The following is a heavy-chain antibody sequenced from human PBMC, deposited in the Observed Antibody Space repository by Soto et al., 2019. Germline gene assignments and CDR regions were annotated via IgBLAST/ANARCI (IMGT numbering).Heavy chain of an antibody. CDR2: IYSGGST. V-gene: IGHV3-66*01. D-gene: IGHD2-15*01. CDR3: ARDTPGSTGYYYYYMDV. Sequence: GESLKISCAASGFTVSSNYMSWVRQAPGKGLEWVSVIYSGGSTYYADSVKGRFTISRDNSKNTLYLQMNSLRAEDTAVYYCARDTPGSTGYYYYYMDVWGKGTTVTVSS. J-gene: IGHJ6*03. CDR1: GFTVSSNY.